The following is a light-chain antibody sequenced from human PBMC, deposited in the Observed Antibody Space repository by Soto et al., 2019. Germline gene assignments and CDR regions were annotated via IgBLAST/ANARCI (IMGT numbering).Light chain of an antibody. Sequence: DIQMTESPSTLSASVGDRVTITCGASQSISSWLAWYQQKTGKAPKLLIYKASSLESGVPSRFSGSGSGTEVNLTLSSLQPDDFATYYCQQYNSYPWTFGQGTKV. J-gene: IGKJ1*01. V-gene: IGKV1-5*03. CDR1: QSISSW. CDR3: QQYNSYPWT. CDR2: KAS.